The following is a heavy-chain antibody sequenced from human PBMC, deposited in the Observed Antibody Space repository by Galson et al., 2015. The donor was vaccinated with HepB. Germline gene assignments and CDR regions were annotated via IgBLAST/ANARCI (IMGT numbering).Heavy chain of an antibody. J-gene: IGHJ4*02. D-gene: IGHD5-24*01. V-gene: IGHV3-30*18. CDR1: GFTFSSYS. Sequence: SLRLSCAASGFTFSSYSMHWVRQAPGKGLEWVAVISYDGSNKYYADSVKGRFTISRDNSKNTLYLQMNSLRAEDTAVYYCAKDHIRDGYEYYFDYWGQGTLVTVSS. CDR2: ISYDGSNK. CDR3: AKDHIRDGYEYYFDY.